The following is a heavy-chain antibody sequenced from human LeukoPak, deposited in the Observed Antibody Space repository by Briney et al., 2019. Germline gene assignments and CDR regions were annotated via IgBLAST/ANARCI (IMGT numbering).Heavy chain of an antibody. J-gene: IGHJ4*02. CDR2: INPNSGGT. CDR1: GYTFTGYY. V-gene: IGHV1-2*06. CDR3: ARYYYDSSGYYPRIDY. Sequence: GASVKVSCKASGYTFTGYYMHWVRQAPGQGLEWMGRINPNSGGTNYAQKCQGRVTMTRDTSISTAYMELSRLRSDDTAVYYCARYYYDSSGYYPRIDYWGQGTLVTVSS. D-gene: IGHD3-22*01.